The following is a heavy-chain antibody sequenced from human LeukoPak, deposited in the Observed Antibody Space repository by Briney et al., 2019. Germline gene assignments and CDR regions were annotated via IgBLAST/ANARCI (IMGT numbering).Heavy chain of an antibody. CDR3: ADVKDYGGYLAFDI. CDR1: GGTFSSYA. J-gene: IGHJ3*02. V-gene: IGHV1-69*13. D-gene: IGHD4-17*01. CDR2: IIPIFGTA. Sequence: SVKVSCKASGGTFSSYAISWVRQAPGQGLEWMGGIIPIFGTANYAQKFQGRVTITADESTSTAYMELSSLRSEDTAVYYCADVKDYGGYLAFDIWGQGTMVTVSS.